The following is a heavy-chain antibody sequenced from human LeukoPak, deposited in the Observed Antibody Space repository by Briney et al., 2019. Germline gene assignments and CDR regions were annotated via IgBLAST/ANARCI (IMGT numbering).Heavy chain of an antibody. J-gene: IGHJ4*02. CDR3: ARDPAYSGYDRGTGDY. CDR2: IYSGGST. Sequence: GGSLRLSCAASGFTVSSNYMSWVRQAPGKGLEWVSVIYSGGSTYYADSVKGRFTISRDNSKNTLYLQMNSLRAEDTAVYYCARDPAYSGYDRGTGDYWGQGTLVTVSS. CDR1: GFTVSSNY. V-gene: IGHV3-66*01. D-gene: IGHD5-12*01.